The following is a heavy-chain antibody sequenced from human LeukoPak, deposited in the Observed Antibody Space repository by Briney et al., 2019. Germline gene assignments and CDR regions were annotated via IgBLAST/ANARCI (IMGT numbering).Heavy chain of an antibody. J-gene: IGHJ4*02. V-gene: IGHV3-23*01. CDR1: GFTFNTYA. CDR3: ARAGGDSAALSFFDY. CDR2: ISGGGVNA. D-gene: IGHD2-2*01. Sequence: GGSLRLSCAASGFTFNTYAMTWVRQAPGKGLEWVSVISGGGVNAYYAASVKGRFTFSRDYSKSTLYLQMNSLRAEDTAVYYCARAGGDSAALSFFDYWGQGTLVTVSS.